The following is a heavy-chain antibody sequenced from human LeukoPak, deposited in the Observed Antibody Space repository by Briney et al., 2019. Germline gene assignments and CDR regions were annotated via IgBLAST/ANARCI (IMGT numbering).Heavy chain of an antibody. V-gene: IGHV4-39*07. CDR2: IYYSGST. CDR3: ARDPYYYDSSGYYPLDY. Sequence: SETLSLTCTVSGGSVSSGSYYWGWIRQPPGKGLEWIGNIYYSGSTYYNPSLKSRVTISVETSKNQFSLKLSSVTAADTAVYYCARDPYYYDSSGYYPLDYWSQGALVTVSS. J-gene: IGHJ4*02. CDR1: GGSVSSGSYY. D-gene: IGHD3-22*01.